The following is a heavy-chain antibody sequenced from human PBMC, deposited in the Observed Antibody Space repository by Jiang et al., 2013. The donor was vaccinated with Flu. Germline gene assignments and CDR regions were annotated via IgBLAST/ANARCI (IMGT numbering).Heavy chain of an antibody. Sequence: TSYAQKFQGRVTMTRDTSTSTVYMELSSLRSEDTAVYYCARERNWNDVGAFDIWGQGTMVTVSS. D-gene: IGHD1-20*01. CDR3: ARERNWNDVGAFDI. J-gene: IGHJ3*02. CDR2: T. V-gene: IGHV1-46*01.